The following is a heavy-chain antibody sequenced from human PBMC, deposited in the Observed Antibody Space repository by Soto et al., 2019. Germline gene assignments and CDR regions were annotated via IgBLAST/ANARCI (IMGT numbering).Heavy chain of an antibody. J-gene: IGHJ6*02. V-gene: IGHV4-34*01. CDR1: GGSFSGYY. Sequence: SETLSLTCAVYGGSFSGYYWTWIRQPPGTGLEWIGEINHSGSTNYNPSLKSRVTISVDTSKNQFSLKLTSVTAADTAVYYCASDTYYYDSSGYIPYYYYGMDVWGQGTTVTVSS. D-gene: IGHD3-22*01. CDR2: INHSGST. CDR3: ASDTYYYDSSGYIPYYYYGMDV.